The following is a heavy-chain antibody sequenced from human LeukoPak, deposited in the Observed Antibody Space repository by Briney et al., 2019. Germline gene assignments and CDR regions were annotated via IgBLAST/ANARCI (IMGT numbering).Heavy chain of an antibody. Sequence: ASVKVSCKASGYTFTSYYMHWVRQAPGQGLEWMGIINPSGGSTSYAQKFQGRVTITRDTSASTAYMELSSLRSEDTAVYYCAKGGPNGTNYWGQGTPVTVSS. V-gene: IGHV1-46*01. CDR2: INPSGGST. CDR3: AKGGPNGTNY. CDR1: GYTFTSYY. D-gene: IGHD2-2*01. J-gene: IGHJ4*02.